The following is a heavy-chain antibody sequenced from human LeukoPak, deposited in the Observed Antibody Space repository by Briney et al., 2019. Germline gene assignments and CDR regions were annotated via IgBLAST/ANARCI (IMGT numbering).Heavy chain of an antibody. Sequence: GGSLRLSCAASGFTFSSYSMNWVRQAPGKGLEWVSSISSSSSYIYYADSVKGRFTISRDNAKNSLYLQMNSLRAEDTAVYYCARDPPVGSGYGKFDYRGQGTLVTVSS. CDR3: ARDPPVGSGYGKFDY. D-gene: IGHD5-12*01. J-gene: IGHJ4*02. CDR1: GFTFSSYS. CDR2: ISSSSSYI. V-gene: IGHV3-21*01.